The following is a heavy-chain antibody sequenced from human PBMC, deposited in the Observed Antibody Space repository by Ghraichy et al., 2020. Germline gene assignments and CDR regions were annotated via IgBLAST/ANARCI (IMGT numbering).Heavy chain of an antibody. CDR1: GFTFRDYF. CDR2: ISTSGRTM. CDR3: ARDGEPPLGMDV. J-gene: IGHJ6*02. Sequence: GGSLRLSCAASGFTFRDYFMTWIRQAPGKGLEWVSYISTSGRTMYYADSVKGRFTVSRDNAKNSLYLLMNSLRADDTAVYYCARDGEPPLGMDVWGQGTTVTVSS. D-gene: IGHD1-26*01. V-gene: IGHV3-11*01.